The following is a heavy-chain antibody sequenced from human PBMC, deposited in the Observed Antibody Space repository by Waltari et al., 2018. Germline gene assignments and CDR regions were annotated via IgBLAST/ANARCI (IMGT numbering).Heavy chain of an antibody. CDR3: ARDQVGATVTDAFDI. Sequence: QVQLVQSGAGLRKPGSSVNVSCKVSGRTFSRYGISWVRPAPGQGLEWMGSSIPILGITNYAQKLHGRVTISADKSTTTAYMELSSLRSEDTAVYYCARDQVGATVTDAFDIWGQGTMVTVSS. CDR1: GRTFSRYG. V-gene: IGHV1-69*04. D-gene: IGHD1-26*01. CDR2: SIPILGIT. J-gene: IGHJ3*02.